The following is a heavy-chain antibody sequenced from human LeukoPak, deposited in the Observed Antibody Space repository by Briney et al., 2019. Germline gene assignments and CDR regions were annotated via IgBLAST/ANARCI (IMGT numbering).Heavy chain of an antibody. CDR2: MNPNSGNT. J-gene: IGHJ6*03. Sequence: ASVKVSCKASGYTFTSYDINWVRQATGQGLEWMGWMNPNSGNTGYAQKFQGRVTMTRNTSISTAYMELSSLRSEDTAVYYCARDPYYYGSGSYRTAYYYYMDVWGKGTTVTISS. CDR3: ARDPYYYGSGSYRTAYYYYMDV. V-gene: IGHV1-8*01. CDR1: GYTFTSYD. D-gene: IGHD3-10*01.